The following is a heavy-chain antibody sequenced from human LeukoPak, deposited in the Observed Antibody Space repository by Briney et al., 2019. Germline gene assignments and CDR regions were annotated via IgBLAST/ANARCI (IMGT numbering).Heavy chain of an antibody. CDR2: INSDGSST. D-gene: IGHD3-10*01. J-gene: IGHJ4*02. CDR1: GFTFSSYW. V-gene: IGHV3-74*01. Sequence: GGSLRLSCAASGFTFSSYWMHWVRQAPGKGLVWVSRINSDGSSTSYADSVKGRFTISRDDSKNTLYLQMNSLRAEDTAVYYCAKKNYYGSGSYQQFDYWGQGTLVTVSS. CDR3: AKKNYYGSGSYQQFDY.